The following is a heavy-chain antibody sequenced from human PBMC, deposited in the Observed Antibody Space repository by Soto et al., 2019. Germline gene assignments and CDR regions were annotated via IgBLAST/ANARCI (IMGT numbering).Heavy chain of an antibody. Sequence: XSVKVSCNASGYPCTGYYIHWVRQAPGQGLEWMGWINPNSGGTNYAQKFQGRVTMTRDTSISTAYMELSRLRSDDTAVYYCARDLAFWSGYPLDYWGQGTLVTVSS. D-gene: IGHD3-3*01. V-gene: IGHV1-2*02. J-gene: IGHJ4*02. CDR1: GYPCTGYY. CDR3: ARDLAFWSGYPLDY. CDR2: INPNSGGT.